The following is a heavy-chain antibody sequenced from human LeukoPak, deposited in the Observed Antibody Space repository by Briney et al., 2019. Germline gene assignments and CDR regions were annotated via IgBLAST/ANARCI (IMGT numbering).Heavy chain of an antibody. V-gene: IGHV4-38-2*02. Sequence: PSETLSLTCTVSGGSISSGYYWGWIRQPPGKGLEWIGSIYHSGSTYYNPSLKSRVTISVDTSKNQFSLKLSSVTAADTAVYYCARGNYDSLYYFDYWGQGTLVTVSS. J-gene: IGHJ4*02. CDR1: GGSISSGYY. CDR2: IYHSGST. CDR3: ARGNYDSLYYFDY. D-gene: IGHD3-22*01.